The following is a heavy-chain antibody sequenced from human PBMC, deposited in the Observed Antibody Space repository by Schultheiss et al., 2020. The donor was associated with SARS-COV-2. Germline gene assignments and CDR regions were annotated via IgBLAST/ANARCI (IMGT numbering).Heavy chain of an antibody. CDR2: VGGDGGRT. J-gene: IGHJ4*02. V-gene: IGHV3-23*01. Sequence: GGSLRLSCTASGFTFNNFAMSWVRRAPGKGLEWVSAVGGDGGRTYYADSVKGRFTISRDNSQSTLYLQMNSLRAEDTAIYYCAKVGDDYGDYVGDYWGQGTLVTVSS. D-gene: IGHD4-17*01. CDR3: AKVGDDYGDYVGDY. CDR1: GFTFNNFA.